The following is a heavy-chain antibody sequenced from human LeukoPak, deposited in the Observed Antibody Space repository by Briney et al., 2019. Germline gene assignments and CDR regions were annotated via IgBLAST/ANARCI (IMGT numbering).Heavy chain of an antibody. V-gene: IGHV3-23*01. Sequence: GGSLRLSCAASGITFSSYAMSWVRQAPGKGLEWVSVISGSGGSTYYADSVKGRFTISRDNSKNTLYLQMNSLRVEDTAVYYCAKDDNVIAAAGDYFDYWGQGTLVTVSS. D-gene: IGHD6-13*01. CDR3: AKDDNVIAAAGDYFDY. J-gene: IGHJ4*02. CDR2: ISGSGGST. CDR1: GITFSSYA.